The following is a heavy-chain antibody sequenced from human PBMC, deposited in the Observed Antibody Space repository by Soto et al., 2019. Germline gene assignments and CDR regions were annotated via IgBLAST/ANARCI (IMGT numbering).Heavy chain of an antibody. J-gene: IGHJ6*02. D-gene: IGHD6-6*01. CDR1: GGSISSSSYY. CDR2: IYYSGST. CDR3: ARVQEQPVRWYGMDV. Sequence: KPSETLSLTCTVSGGSISSSSYYWGWIRQPPGKGLEWIGSIYYSGSTYYNPSLKSRVTISVDTSKNQFSLKLSSVTAADTAVYYCARVQEQPVRWYGMDVWGQGTTVTVSS. V-gene: IGHV4-39*01.